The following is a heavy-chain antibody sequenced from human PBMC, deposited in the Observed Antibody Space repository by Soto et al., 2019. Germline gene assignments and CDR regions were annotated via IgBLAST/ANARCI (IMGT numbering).Heavy chain of an antibody. CDR3: AAELGFGKFSVV. V-gene: IGHV1-69*01. CDR1: GDTFKNCV. CDR2: IIPLFGTT. J-gene: IGHJ6*02. Sequence: QVQVVQSGVEVRRPGSSVKVSCKASGDTFKNCVISWVRQAPGQGLEWMGGIIPLFGTTDFAQRFQGRLTITTDESMTTAYMELSRLRSEDTATYYCAAELGFGKFSVVWGQGTTVIVSS. D-gene: IGHD7-27*01.